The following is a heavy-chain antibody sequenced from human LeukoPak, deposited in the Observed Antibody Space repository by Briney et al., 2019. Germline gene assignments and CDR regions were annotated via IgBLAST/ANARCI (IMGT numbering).Heavy chain of an antibody. Sequence: SETLSLTCAVYGGPFSGYHWSWIRQAPGKGLEWVGEINHSGSTNYNPSLKSRVTISVHTSKNQFSLNLSSVTAADTAVYYCASFLGSAGTVGDYWGQGTLVTVSS. CDR1: GGPFSGYH. V-gene: IGHV4-34*01. CDR3: ASFLGSAGTVGDY. CDR2: INHSGST. D-gene: IGHD6-13*01. J-gene: IGHJ4*02.